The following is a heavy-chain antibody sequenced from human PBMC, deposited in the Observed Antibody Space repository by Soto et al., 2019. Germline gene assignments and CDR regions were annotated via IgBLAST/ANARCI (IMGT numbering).Heavy chain of an antibody. J-gene: IGHJ4*02. D-gene: IGHD6-13*01. CDR3: ARGTYRSKTDFDY. Sequence: GGSLRLSCAASGFTFSSYGMHWVRQAPGKGLEWVAVISYDGSNKYYADSVKGRFTISRDNSKNTLYLQMNSLRAEDTAVYYCARGTYRSKTDFDYWGQGTLVTVS. V-gene: IGHV3-30*03. CDR1: GFTFSSYG. CDR2: ISYDGSNK.